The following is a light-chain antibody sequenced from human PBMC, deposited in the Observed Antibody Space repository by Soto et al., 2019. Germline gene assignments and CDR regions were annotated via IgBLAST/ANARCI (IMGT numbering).Light chain of an antibody. CDR2: DVS. CDR1: SRDVGGFNS. J-gene: IGLJ1*01. Sequence: QSALTQPASVSGSPGQSINISCTGTSRDVGGFNSVSWYQQHPGKAPKLMIYDVSDRPSGVSNRFSGSKSGNTASLTISGLQAEDEADYYCSSYTSSRTLYVFGTGTKLTVL. V-gene: IGLV2-14*01. CDR3: SSYTSSRTLYV.